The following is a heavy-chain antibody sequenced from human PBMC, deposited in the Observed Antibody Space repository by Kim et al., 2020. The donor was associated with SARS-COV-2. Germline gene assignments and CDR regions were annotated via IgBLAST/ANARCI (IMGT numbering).Heavy chain of an antibody. CDR2: ITDNGNSE. D-gene: IGHD3-16*01. CDR1: GFTFSDYG. J-gene: IGHJ4*02. CDR3: AKDGGYCRDITCSTVDS. V-gene: IGHV3-30*18. Sequence: GGSLRLSCVASGFTFSDYGIHWVRQAPGKGLEWVSAITDNGNSEYYADSVKGRFTVSRDNSKNTLHLQMHSLRVEDTAVYYCAKDGGYCRDITCSTVDSWGAGTL.